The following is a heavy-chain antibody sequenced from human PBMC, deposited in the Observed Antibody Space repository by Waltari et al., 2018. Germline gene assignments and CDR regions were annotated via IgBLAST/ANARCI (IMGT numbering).Heavy chain of an antibody. D-gene: IGHD1-20*01. J-gene: IGHJ4*02. CDR1: GTTFNNFA. V-gene: IGHV3-23*01. Sequence: EVQLLESGGDLVQPGGSLSLSCAASGTTFNNFAIIWLRLAPGTGLEWVSAITVADDTYYADSVKGRFTISRDTSKDTVYLQMNGLRAADTAVYYCATPFYNWDDPLHSWGPGTLVTVSS. CDR3: ATPFYNWDDPLHS. CDR2: ITVADDT.